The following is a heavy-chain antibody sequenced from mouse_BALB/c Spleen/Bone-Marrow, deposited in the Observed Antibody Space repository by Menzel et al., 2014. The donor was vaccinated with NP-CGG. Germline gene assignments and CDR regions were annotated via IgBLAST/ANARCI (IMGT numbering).Heavy chain of an antibody. CDR1: GYAFSNYW. CDR2: IYPGDGDT. J-gene: IGHJ2*01. D-gene: IGHD2-3*01. CDR3: ARGRGWYFDY. Sequence: VMLVESGAELVRPGSSVKISCKASGYAFSNYWMNWVKRRPGQGLEWIGQIYPGDGDTNYNGKFKGKATLTADKSSSTAYMQLSSLTSEDSAVYFWARGRGWYFDYWGQGTTLTVSS. V-gene: IGHV1-80*01.